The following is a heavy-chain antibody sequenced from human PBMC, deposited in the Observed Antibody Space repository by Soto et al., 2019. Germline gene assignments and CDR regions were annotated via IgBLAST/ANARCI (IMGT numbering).Heavy chain of an antibody. V-gene: IGHV3-7*01. CDR3: ARDYDTSGYYFRH. J-gene: IGHJ1*01. Sequence: GGSLRLSCAASGFTFSSYWMSWVRQAPGKGLEWVANINQDGSEKYYVDSVKGRFTISRDNAKNSLFLQVNSLRAEDTAVYFCARDYDTSGYYFRHWGQGTLVTVSS. D-gene: IGHD3-22*01. CDR1: GFTFSSYW. CDR2: INQDGSEK.